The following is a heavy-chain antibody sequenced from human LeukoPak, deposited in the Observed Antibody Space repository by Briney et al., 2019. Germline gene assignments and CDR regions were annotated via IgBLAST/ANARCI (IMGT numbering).Heavy chain of an antibody. D-gene: IGHD2-21*02. Sequence: GGSLRLSCAASGFTFISYSMHWVRQAPGKGLEWVAVISYDGSNKYYADSVKGRFTISRDNSKNTLYLQMNSLRAEDTAVYYCAKDLRGDPNDAFDIWGQGTMVTVSS. CDR3: AKDLRGDPNDAFDI. CDR1: GFTFISYS. V-gene: IGHV3-30*18. CDR2: ISYDGSNK. J-gene: IGHJ3*02.